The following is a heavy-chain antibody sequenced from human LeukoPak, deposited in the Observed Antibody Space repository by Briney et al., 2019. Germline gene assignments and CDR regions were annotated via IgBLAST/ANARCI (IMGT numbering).Heavy chain of an antibody. CDR3: ARGRGGD. CDR1: GVTVNSYF. Sequence: GGSLRLSCAASGVTVNSYFMGWVRQAPGKGLEWVSLISSEGLTYYADSVKGRFTISRDNSRNTLYRQMNSLRAEDTAFYYCARGRGGDWGQGALVTVSS. V-gene: IGHV3-53*01. J-gene: IGHJ4*02. CDR2: ISSEGLT. D-gene: IGHD2-15*01.